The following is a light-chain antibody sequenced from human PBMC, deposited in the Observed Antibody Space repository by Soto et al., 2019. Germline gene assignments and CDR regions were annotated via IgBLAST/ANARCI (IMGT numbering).Light chain of an antibody. Sequence: DIQMTQSPSTLSASVGDRVTITCRASQSISSWLARYQQKPGKAPKLLIYDASSLESGVPSRFSGSGSGTEFTLTISSLQPDDFATYYCQQYNSYSLFTFGPGTKVDIK. J-gene: IGKJ3*01. CDR2: DAS. CDR3: QQYNSYSLFT. V-gene: IGKV1-5*01. CDR1: QSISSW.